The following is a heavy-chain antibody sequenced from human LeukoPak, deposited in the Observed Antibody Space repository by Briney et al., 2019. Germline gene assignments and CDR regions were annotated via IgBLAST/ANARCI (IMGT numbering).Heavy chain of an antibody. J-gene: IGHJ3*02. CDR3: ARDNTAMVLSHAFDI. CDR1: GFTFSSYG. CDR2: INPSGGST. V-gene: IGHV1-46*01. D-gene: IGHD5-18*01. Sequence: GGSLRLSCAASGFTFSSYGMHWVRQAPGQGLEWMGIINPSGGSTSYAQKFQGRVTMTRDTSTSTVYMELSSLRSEDTAVYYCARDNTAMVLSHAFDIWGQGTMVTVSS.